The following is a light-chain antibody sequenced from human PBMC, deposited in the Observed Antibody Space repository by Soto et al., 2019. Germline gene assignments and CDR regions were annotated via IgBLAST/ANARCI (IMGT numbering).Light chain of an antibody. CDR3: QQRSNWPRT. V-gene: IGKV3-11*01. J-gene: IGKJ1*01. Sequence: EIVVTQSPATLSASPGERVTLTCRASQSVSTYLAWYQQKPGQAPRLLIYDASSRATGIPARFSGSGSGTDFTLTISSLEPEDFAVYYCQQRSNWPRTFGQGTKVDIK. CDR1: QSVSTY. CDR2: DAS.